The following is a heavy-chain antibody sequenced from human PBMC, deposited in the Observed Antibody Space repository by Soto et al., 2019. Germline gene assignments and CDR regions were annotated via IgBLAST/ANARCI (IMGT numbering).Heavy chain of an antibody. Sequence: GSLRLSCVGSVFPFSDSVMAWVRPAPGKGLEWLSVMSGDGRARYALSVTGRFTISRDNSKNTLYLQMRSLRAEDAAAYYCVKWHTSNFDSLPFTGFDCWGQGTQVTVSS. J-gene: IGHJ4*02. V-gene: IGHV3-23*01. CDR2: MSGDGRAR. CDR1: VFPFSDSV. D-gene: IGHD3-22*01. CDR3: VKWHTSNFDSLPFTGFDC.